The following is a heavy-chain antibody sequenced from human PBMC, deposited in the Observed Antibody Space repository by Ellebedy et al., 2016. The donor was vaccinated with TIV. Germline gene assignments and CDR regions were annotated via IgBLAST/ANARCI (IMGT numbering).Heavy chain of an antibody. CDR1: GGSITSGDYY. CDR2: IYYRGNT. J-gene: IGHJ4*02. V-gene: IGHV4-31*03. D-gene: IGHD5-12*01. Sequence: SETLSLXXTVSGGSITSGDYYWSWIRQHPGKGLEWVGNIYYRGNTYHNPSLRSRVAISVDTSKNQFSLKLTSVTAADTAVYYCAGVRSGYVLDYWGQGTLVTVSS. CDR3: AGVRSGYVLDY.